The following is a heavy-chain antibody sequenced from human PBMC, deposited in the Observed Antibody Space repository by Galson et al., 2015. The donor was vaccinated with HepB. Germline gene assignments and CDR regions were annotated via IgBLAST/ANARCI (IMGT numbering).Heavy chain of an antibody. CDR2: ISGSGGST. D-gene: IGHD6-19*01. Sequence: SLRLSCAASGFTFSSHAMSWVRQAPGKGLEWVSGISGSGGSTHCADSVKGRFTISRDNSKNTLYLQMNSLRAEDTAVYYCAKDMEWLVPIYHFDYWGQGALVIVSS. V-gene: IGHV3-23*01. J-gene: IGHJ4*02. CDR1: GFTFSSHA. CDR3: AKDMEWLVPIYHFDY.